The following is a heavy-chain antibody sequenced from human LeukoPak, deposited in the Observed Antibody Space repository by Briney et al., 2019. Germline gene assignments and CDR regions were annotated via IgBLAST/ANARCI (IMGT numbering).Heavy chain of an antibody. CDR3: ARHGYSYGSYFDY. CDR2: IYYSGIT. Sequence: SQTLSLTCTVSGGSISSGGYYWSWIRQHPGKGLEWIGYIYYSGITNYNPSLKSRVTISVDTSKNQFSLKLSSVTAADTAVYYCARHGYSYGSYFDYWGQGTLVTVSS. J-gene: IGHJ4*02. CDR1: GGSISSGGYY. D-gene: IGHD5-18*01. V-gene: IGHV4-31*03.